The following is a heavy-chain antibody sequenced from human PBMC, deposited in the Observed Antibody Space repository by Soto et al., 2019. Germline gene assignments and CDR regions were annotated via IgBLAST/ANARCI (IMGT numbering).Heavy chain of an antibody. CDR3: ARARGYSYGTNFDY. CDR2: IGTAGDT. D-gene: IGHD5-18*01. CDR1: GFTFSSYD. J-gene: IGHJ4*02. V-gene: IGHV3-13*01. Sequence: EVQLVESGGGLVQPGGSLRLSCAASGFTFSSYDMHWVRQATGKGLEWVSAIGTAGDTYYPGSVKSRFTISRENAKNSLYLQMNSLRAEDTAVYYCARARGYSYGTNFDYWGQGTLVTVSS.